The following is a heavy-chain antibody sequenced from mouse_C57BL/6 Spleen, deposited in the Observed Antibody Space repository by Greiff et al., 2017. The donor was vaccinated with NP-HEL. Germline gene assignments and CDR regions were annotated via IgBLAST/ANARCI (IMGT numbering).Heavy chain of an antibody. D-gene: IGHD2-3*01. Sequence: QVLLQQSGPELVKPGASVKISCKASGYAFSSSWMTWVQQRPGKGLEWIGRIYPGDGYTNYTGKFKGKATLTADKSSSTAYMQLSNLTSEDSAVYCCAFDGLEYAMDYWGQGTSVTVSS. CDR1: GYAFSSSW. J-gene: IGHJ4*01. CDR2: IYPGDGYT. CDR3: AFDGLEYAMDY. V-gene: IGHV1-82*01.